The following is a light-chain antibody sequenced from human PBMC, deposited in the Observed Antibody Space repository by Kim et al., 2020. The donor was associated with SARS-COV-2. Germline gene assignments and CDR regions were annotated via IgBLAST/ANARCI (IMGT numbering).Light chain of an antibody. V-gene: IGLV2-14*03. CDR1: SSDVGGYNT. Sequence: QSVLTQPASVSGSPGQSITISCTGSSSDVGGYNTVSWYQQHPGKAPKLIIYNVSDRPSGVSNRFSGSKSGNTASLTISGLQAEDEADYYCRSFTSSNTWVFGGGTQLTVL. CDR3: RSFTSSNTWV. CDR2: NVS. J-gene: IGLJ3*02.